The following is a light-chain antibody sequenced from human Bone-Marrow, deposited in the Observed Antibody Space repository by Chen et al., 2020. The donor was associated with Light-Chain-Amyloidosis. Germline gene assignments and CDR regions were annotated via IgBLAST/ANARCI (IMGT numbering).Light chain of an antibody. CDR3: QVWDSSSDHWV. Sequence: SYVLTQPPSVSVAPGQTARITCERNNIETKSVHWYQQRPGQAPGVVVYDDSERPSGIPERFSGSNSGNTATLTISRGEAGDEADYYCQVWDSSSDHWVFGGGTKLTVV. V-gene: IGLV3-21*02. CDR1: NIETKS. J-gene: IGLJ3*02. CDR2: DDS.